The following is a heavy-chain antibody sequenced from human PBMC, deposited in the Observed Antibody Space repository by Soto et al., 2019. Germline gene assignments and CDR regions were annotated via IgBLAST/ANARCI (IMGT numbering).Heavy chain of an antibody. CDR3: ARDSRRGGYFSAFDI. J-gene: IGHJ3*02. V-gene: IGHV1-69*01. CDR1: GGTFSSYT. Sequence: QVQLVQSGAEVQKPGSSVKVSCKASGGTFSSYTISWVRQAPGQGLEWMGGIIPIFGTANYAQKFQGRVTITADESTSTAYMELSSLRSEDTAVYYCARDSRRGGYFSAFDIWGQGTMVTVSS. CDR2: IIPIFGTA. D-gene: IGHD3-22*01.